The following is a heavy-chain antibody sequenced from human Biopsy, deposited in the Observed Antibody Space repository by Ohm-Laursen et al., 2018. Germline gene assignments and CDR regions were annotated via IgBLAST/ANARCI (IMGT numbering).Heavy chain of an antibody. V-gene: IGHV4-59*11. CDR1: GGSFTGHY. CDR3: ARGSNEYGGLYFPH. J-gene: IGHJ1*01. CDR2: ISYTGYT. D-gene: IGHD4-23*01. Sequence: PGTLSLTCTVSGGSFTGHYWSWIRQPPGKGLEWIGHISYTGYTSYKSSLKSRVTIPLDTSRKHFSLRLASLAAADTAVYYCARGSNEYGGLYFPHWGQGTLVTVSS.